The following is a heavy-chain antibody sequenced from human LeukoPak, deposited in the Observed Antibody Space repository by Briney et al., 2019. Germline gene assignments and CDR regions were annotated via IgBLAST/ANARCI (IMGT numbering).Heavy chain of an antibody. D-gene: IGHD6-19*01. Sequence: MASETLSLTCAVYGGSFSGYYWSWIRQPPGKGLEWIGEINHSGSTNYNPSLKSRVTISVDTSKNQFSLKLSSVTAADTAVYYCARGGLGMRLSVWDYYYYGMDVWGQGTTVTVSS. CDR2: INHSGST. CDR3: ARGGLGMRLSVWDYYYYGMDV. V-gene: IGHV4-34*01. CDR1: GGSFSGYY. J-gene: IGHJ6*02.